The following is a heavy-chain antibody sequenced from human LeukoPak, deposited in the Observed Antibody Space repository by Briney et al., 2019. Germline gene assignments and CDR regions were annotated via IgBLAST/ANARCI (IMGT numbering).Heavy chain of an antibody. J-gene: IGHJ4*02. D-gene: IGHD1-7*01. CDR1: GFTFTTYW. CDR2: INSDGSIT. V-gene: IGHV3-74*01. CDR3: ARISRGELPTF. Sequence: GGSLRLSCAASGFTFTTYWMHWVRQAPGKGLVWVSHINSDGSITSYADSVKDRFTISRDNAKNSLYLQMNSLRVEDTAIYYCARISRGELPTFWGQGTLVIVSS.